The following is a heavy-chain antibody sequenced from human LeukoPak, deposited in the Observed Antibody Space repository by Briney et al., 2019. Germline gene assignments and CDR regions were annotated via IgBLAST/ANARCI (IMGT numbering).Heavy chain of an antibody. CDR2: ISWNSGSI. V-gene: IGHV3-9*03. J-gene: IGHJ4*02. CDR3: AKDKYDILTGYYGY. D-gene: IGHD3-9*01. CDR1: GFTFDDYA. Sequence: PGGSLRLSCAASGFTFDDYAMHWVRQAPGKGLEWVSGISWNSGSIGYADSVKGRFTISRDNAKNSLYLQMNSLRAEDMALYYCAKDKYDILTGYYGYWGQGTLVTVSS.